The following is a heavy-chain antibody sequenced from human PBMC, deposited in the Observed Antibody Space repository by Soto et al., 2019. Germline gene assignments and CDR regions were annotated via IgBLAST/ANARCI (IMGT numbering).Heavy chain of an antibody. Sequence: PSQTLSLTCAISGDSVSSNSAAWNWIRQSPSRGLEWLGRTYYRSKWYNDYAVSVKSRMTINPDTSKNQFSLQLNSVTPEDTAVCYCARNSIAAAGRPFDYWGQGTLVTVSS. D-gene: IGHD6-13*01. CDR2: TYYRSKWYN. V-gene: IGHV6-1*01. J-gene: IGHJ4*02. CDR1: GDSVSSNSAA. CDR3: ARNSIAAAGRPFDY.